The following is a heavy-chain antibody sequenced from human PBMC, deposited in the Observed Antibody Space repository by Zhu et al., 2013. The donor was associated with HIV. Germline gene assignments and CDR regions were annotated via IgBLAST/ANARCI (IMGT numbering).Heavy chain of an antibody. CDR3: ARVKNLAARLRGFDP. Sequence: PGASVKVSCKASGYTXTSYDINWVRQATGQGLEWMGWMNPNSGNTGYAQKFQDRLTMTRDTSINTAYMELSRLRSDDTTIYYCARVKNLAARLRGFDPWGQGTLVTVSS. D-gene: IGHD6-6*01. V-gene: IGHV1-8*01. CDR1: GYTXTSYD. J-gene: IGHJ5*02. CDR2: MNPNSGNT.